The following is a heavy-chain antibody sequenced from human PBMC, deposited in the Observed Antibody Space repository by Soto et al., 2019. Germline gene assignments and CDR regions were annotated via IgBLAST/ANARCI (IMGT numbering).Heavy chain of an antibody. CDR3: ARSVLIGLRFLEWLFDY. D-gene: IGHD3-3*01. CDR1: GYTFTSYA. Sequence: ASVKVSCKASGYTFTSYAMHCVRQAPGQRLEWMGWINAGNGNTKYSQKFQGRVTITRDTSASTAYMELSSLRSEDTAVYYCARSVLIGLRFLEWLFDYWGQGTLVTVSS. J-gene: IGHJ4*02. V-gene: IGHV1-3*01. CDR2: INAGNGNT.